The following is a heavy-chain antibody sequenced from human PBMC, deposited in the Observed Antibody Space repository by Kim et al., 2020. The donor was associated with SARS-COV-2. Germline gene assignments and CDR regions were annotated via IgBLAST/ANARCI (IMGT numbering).Heavy chain of an antibody. Sequence: GGSLRLSCAASGFTFSIYAMSWVRQAPGKGLEWVSAIRGSGGGTFYADSVKGRFTISRDISRDTVSLQMRSLTVEDSAVYYCAKGPTAGEAGIDYWGQGTLVTVSS. J-gene: IGHJ4*02. V-gene: IGHV3-23*01. CDR1: GFTFSIYA. CDR2: IRGSGGGT. CDR3: AKGPTAGEAGIDY. D-gene: IGHD2-8*02.